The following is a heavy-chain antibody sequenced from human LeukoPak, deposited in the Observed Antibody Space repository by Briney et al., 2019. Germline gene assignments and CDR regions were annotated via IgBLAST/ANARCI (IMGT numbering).Heavy chain of an antibody. CDR1: GGTFSSYA. CDR3: ARDQRLDAGSSCGY. V-gene: IGHV1-69*01. D-gene: IGHD6-13*01. Sequence: ASVKVSCKASGGTFSSYAISWVRQAPGQGLEWMGGIIPIFGTANYAQKFQGRVTITADESTSTAYMELSSLRSEDTAVYYCARDQRLDAGSSCGYWGQGTLVTVSS. CDR2: IIPIFGTA. J-gene: IGHJ4*02.